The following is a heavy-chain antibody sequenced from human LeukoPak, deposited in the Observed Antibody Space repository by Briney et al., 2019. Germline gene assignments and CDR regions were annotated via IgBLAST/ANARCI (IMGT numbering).Heavy chain of an antibody. CDR3: AKGIGELRMGNYYYYGMDV. V-gene: IGHV3-9*01. CDR1: GFTFDDYDYA. D-gene: IGHD3-10*01. J-gene: IGHJ6*02. Sequence: GGSLRLSSAASGFTFDDYDYAMHWVRQAPGKGLEWVSGITWNSGSIGYADSVKGRVTIPRDNAKNSLYLQMNSLRGGDTALCNCAKGIGELRMGNYYYYGMDVWGQGTTVTVSS. CDR2: ITWNSGSI.